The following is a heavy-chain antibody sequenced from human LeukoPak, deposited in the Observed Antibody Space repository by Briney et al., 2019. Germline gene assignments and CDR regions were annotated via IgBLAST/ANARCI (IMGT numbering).Heavy chain of an antibody. Sequence: SETLSLTCTVSGDSISTYYWSWIRQPPGKGLEWIGYIYYSGSTNYNPSLKSRVTISVDTSKNQFSLKLSSVTAADTAVYYCARKSGDNSWYFDIWGRGTLVTVSS. CDR3: ARKSGDNSWYFDI. J-gene: IGHJ2*01. CDR1: GDSISTYY. CDR2: IYYSGST. V-gene: IGHV4-59*01. D-gene: IGHD5-24*01.